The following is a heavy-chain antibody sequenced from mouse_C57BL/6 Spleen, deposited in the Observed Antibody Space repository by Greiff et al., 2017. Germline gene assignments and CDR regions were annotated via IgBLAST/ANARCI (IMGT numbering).Heavy chain of an antibody. CDR2: IWGDGST. Sequence: QVQLKESGPGLVAPSQSLSITCTVSGFSLSSYGVHWVRQPPGKGLEWLVVIWGDGSTTYNPALISRLSISNDNSKSQVFIKMNILQTDVTAMYYCARHFSDYDAMDVWGQGTSVTVSS. V-gene: IGHV2-6-1*01. J-gene: IGHJ4*01. CDR3: ARHFSDYDAMDV. D-gene: IGHD6-1*01. CDR1: GFSLSSYG.